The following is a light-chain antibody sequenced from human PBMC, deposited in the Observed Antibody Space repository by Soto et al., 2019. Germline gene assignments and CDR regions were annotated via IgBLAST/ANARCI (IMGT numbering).Light chain of an antibody. CDR1: QSVGGTF. Sequence: EIVLTQSPGTLSLSPGEGATLSCRASQSVGGTFLAWYQQKGGQAPRLLIHGASNRATGIPDRFSGSGSGTDFTLTISRLEPGDFAVYYCQQYGGSPRTFGQGTKVDIK. CDR2: GAS. J-gene: IGKJ1*01. CDR3: QQYGGSPRT. V-gene: IGKV3-20*01.